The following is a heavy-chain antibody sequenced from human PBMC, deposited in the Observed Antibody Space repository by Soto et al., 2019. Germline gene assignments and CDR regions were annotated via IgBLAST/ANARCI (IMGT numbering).Heavy chain of an antibody. D-gene: IGHD6-13*01. V-gene: IGHV3-33*01. Sequence: GGSLRLSCAASGFTFSSYGRHWVRQAPGKGLEWVAVIWYDGSNKYYADSVKGRFTISRDNSKNTLYLQMNSLRAEDAAVYYCARSTAAHAMDVWGQGTTVTVSS. CDR3: ARSTAAHAMDV. CDR2: IWYDGSNK. J-gene: IGHJ6*02. CDR1: GFTFSSYG.